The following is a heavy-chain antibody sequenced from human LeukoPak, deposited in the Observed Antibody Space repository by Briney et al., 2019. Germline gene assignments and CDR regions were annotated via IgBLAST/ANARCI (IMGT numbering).Heavy chain of an antibody. CDR2: INPNSGGT. CDR1: GYTFTGYY. Sequence: ASVKVSCKASGYTFTGYYMHWVRQAPGQGLEWMGWINPNSGGTNYAQKFQGRVTMTRDTSISTAYMELSRLRSDDTAVYYCASSIAAAGPYYFDYWGQGTLVTVSS. D-gene: IGHD6-13*01. J-gene: IGHJ4*02. CDR3: ASSIAAAGPYYFDY. V-gene: IGHV1-2*02.